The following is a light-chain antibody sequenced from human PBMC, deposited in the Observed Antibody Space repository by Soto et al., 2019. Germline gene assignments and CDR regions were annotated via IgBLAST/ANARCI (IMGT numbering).Light chain of an antibody. J-gene: IGLJ1*01. CDR2: EVN. CDR1: SSDVGAYTS. V-gene: IGLV2-14*01. Sequence: QSVLTQPASVSGSPGQSITISCTGTSSDVGAYTSVSWYQHHPGKAPKVIIYEVNNRPSGISNRFSGSKSVNTASLTISGLQPDDEAHYYCSSYTSDNRDYVFGTGTKVTVL. CDR3: SSYTSDNRDYV.